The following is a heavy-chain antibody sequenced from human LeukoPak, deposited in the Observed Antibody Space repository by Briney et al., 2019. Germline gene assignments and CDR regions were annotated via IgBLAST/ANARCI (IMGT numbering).Heavy chain of an antibody. CDR1: GFTFSSYA. CDR3: AKLRLGVVATPFDY. V-gene: IGHV3-23*01. J-gene: IGHJ4*02. CDR2: ISGSGGST. Sequence: GGSLRLSCAASGFTFSSYALSWVRQAPGKGLESVSAISGSGGSTYYADSVKGRFTISRDNSKNTLYLQMNSLRAEDTAVYYCAKLRLGVVATPFDYWGQGTLVTVSS. D-gene: IGHD5-12*01.